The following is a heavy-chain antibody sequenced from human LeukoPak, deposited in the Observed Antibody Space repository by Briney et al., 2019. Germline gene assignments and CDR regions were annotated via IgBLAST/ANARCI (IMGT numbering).Heavy chain of an antibody. J-gene: IGHJ2*01. Sequence: GGSLRLSCAASGFIFSPYWVTWVRQAPGMGLEWVANMKEDGGEKFYVDSVRGRFTISRDNAKNSVYLQRNSLRVEETGVYYCARVRTEWYIDLWGRGTLVTVST. V-gene: IGHV3-7*01. D-gene: IGHD2-8*02. CDR3: ARVRTEWYIDL. CDR2: MKEDGGEK. CDR1: GFIFSPYW.